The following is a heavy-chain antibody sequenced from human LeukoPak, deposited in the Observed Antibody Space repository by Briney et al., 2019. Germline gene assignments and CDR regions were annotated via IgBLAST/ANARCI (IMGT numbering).Heavy chain of an antibody. V-gene: IGHV1-2*02. CDR3: ARGRDEIDF. CDR2: LNPNSGDT. D-gene: IGHD3-10*01. Sequence: ASVNVSCKTSGYTFTGYYMHWVRQAPGQGLEWMGWLNPNSGDTNYALKFQGRVTMSRDRYISTVYMELSRLKSDDTALYYCARGRDEIDFWGQGTLVSVSS. CDR1: GYTFTGYY. J-gene: IGHJ4*02.